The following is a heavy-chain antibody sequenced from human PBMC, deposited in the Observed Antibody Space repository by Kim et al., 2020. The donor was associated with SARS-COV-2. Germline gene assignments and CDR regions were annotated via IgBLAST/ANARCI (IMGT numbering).Heavy chain of an antibody. V-gene: IGHV7-4-1*02. CDR1: GYTFTSYA. D-gene: IGHD1-7*01. Sequence: ASVKVSCKASGYTFTSYAMNWVRQAPGQGLEWMGWINTNTGNPTYAQGFTGRFVFSLDTSVSTAYLQISSLKAEDTAVYYCARADNWNFPPISDYYYYYGMDVWGQGTTVTVSS. CDR3: ARADNWNFPPISDYYYYYGMDV. CDR2: INTNTGNP. J-gene: IGHJ6*02.